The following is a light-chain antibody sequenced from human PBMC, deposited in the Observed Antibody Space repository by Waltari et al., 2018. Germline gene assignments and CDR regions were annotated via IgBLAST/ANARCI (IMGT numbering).Light chain of an antibody. Sequence: DIQMPQSPSTLSASIGDRVTITCRASQSISSSLAWYQQNPGKAPKLLIYKASTLESGVPSRFSGSGSGTEFTLTISSLQPGDFATYYCQQYNSFSRMFGQGTKVDIK. CDR1: QSISSS. CDR2: KAS. J-gene: IGKJ1*01. CDR3: QQYNSFSRM. V-gene: IGKV1-5*03.